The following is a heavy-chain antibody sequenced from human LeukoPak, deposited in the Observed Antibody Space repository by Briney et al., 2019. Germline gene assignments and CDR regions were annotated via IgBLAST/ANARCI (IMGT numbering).Heavy chain of an antibody. CDR2: IYTSGST. CDR1: GGSISSYY. J-gene: IGHJ5*02. V-gene: IGHV4-4*09. D-gene: IGHD1-26*01. Sequence: PPETLSLTCTVSGGSISSYYWIWIRQPPGKGLEWIGYIYTSGSTNYNPSLKSRVTISVDTSKNQFSLKLSSVTAADTAVYYCARPHRGSWFDPWGQGTLVTVSS. CDR3: ARPHRGSWFDP.